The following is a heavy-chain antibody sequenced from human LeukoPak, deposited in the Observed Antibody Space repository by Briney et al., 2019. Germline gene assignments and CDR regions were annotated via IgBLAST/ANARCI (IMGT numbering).Heavy chain of an antibody. J-gene: IGHJ4*02. V-gene: IGHV4-34*01. D-gene: IGHD3-9*01. CDR2: INHSGST. CDR3: ARKNKYYDILTGYWRFDY. Sequence: PSETLSLTCAVYGGPFSGYYWSWIRQPPGKGLEWIGEINHSGSTNYNPSLKSRVTISVDTSKNQFSLKLSSVTAADTAVYYCARKNKYYDILTGYWRFDYWGQGTLVTVSS. CDR1: GGPFSGYY.